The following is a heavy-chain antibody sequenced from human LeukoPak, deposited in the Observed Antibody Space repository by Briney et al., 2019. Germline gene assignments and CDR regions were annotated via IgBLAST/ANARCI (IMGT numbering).Heavy chain of an antibody. V-gene: IGHV3-33*01. Sequence: GRSLRLSCVASGFTLRTYGMHWVRQAPGKGLEWVAYDGSNIYYVDSVKGRFTISRDNSKNTLYLEMNSLRAEDTAVYYCARDGSVGYFAFGIWGQGTMVTVSS. CDR1: GFTLRTYG. CDR2: YDGSNI. D-gene: IGHD1-1*01. J-gene: IGHJ3*02. CDR3: ARDGSVGYFAFGI.